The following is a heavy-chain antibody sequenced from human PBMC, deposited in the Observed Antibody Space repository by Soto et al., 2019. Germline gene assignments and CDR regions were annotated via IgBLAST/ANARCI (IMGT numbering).Heavy chain of an antibody. CDR2: IRSKTISYAT. J-gene: IGHJ4*02. CDR3: TRQTDAVQWLVVPTDYNFDY. Sequence: GGSLRLSCAASGFTSVGSAMHWVRQASGKGLEWVGHIRSKTISYATAYAESVKGRFTISRDDSMNTAYLQMNSLKTEDTAVYFCTRQTDAVQWLVVPTDYNFDYWGQGTLVTVSS. D-gene: IGHD6-19*01. CDR1: GFTSVGSA. V-gene: IGHV3-73*01.